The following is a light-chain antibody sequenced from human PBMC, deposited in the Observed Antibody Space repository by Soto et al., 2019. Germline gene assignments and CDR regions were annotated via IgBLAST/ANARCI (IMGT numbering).Light chain of an antibody. CDR2: DAS. Sequence: IQLTQSASTLSGSVGDRVTITCRASQGVSTWLAWYQQRPSQAPNLIIYDASNLKSGVPSRFSGSGSGTEFTLTISSLQPEDFASYYCQQHRSYPVTFGGGTKVDIK. J-gene: IGKJ4*01. V-gene: IGKV1-5*01. CDR3: QQHRSYPVT. CDR1: QGVSTW.